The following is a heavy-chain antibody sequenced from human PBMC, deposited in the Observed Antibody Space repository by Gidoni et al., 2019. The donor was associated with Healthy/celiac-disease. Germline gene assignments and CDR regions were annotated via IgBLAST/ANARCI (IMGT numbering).Heavy chain of an antibody. V-gene: IGHV1-18*01. Sequence: QVQLVQSGAEVNKPGASVKVPCMASGYTFTSYGLSWVRQAPGQGLGWMGWISAYNGNTNYAQKLQGRVNRTTDTSTSTAYMELRSMRSDDTAVYYGARVSYDSSGYSFDYWGQGTLVTVSS. D-gene: IGHD3-22*01. CDR3: ARVSYDSSGYSFDY. CDR1: GYTFTSYG. J-gene: IGHJ4*02. CDR2: ISAYNGNT.